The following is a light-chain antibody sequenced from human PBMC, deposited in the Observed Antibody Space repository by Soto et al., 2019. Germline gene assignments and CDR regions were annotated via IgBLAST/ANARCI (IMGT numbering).Light chain of an antibody. J-gene: IGKJ4*01. CDR2: GAS. V-gene: IGKV3-20*01. CDR1: QSVSSSY. CDR3: QQYES. Sequence: EIVLTQSPGTLSLSPGERATLSCRASQSVSSSYLAWYQQKPGQAPRLLIYGASSRATGIPERFSGSGSGTDFTLTISRLEPEDFAVYYCQQYESFGGGTKVEIK.